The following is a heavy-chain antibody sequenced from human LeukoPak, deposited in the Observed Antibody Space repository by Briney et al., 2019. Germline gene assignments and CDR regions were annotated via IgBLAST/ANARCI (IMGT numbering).Heavy chain of an antibody. J-gene: IGHJ4*02. CDR1: GGSISSYY. D-gene: IGHD6-13*01. CDR3: ARRASSSWYYDY. CDR2: IYTSGST. V-gene: IGHV4-4*07. Sequence: RPSETLSLTCTVSGGSISSYYWSWIRQPAGKGLEWIGRIYTSGSTTYNPSLKSRVTTSVDTSKNQFSLQLSSVTAADTAVYYCARRASSSWYYDYWGQGTLVTVSS.